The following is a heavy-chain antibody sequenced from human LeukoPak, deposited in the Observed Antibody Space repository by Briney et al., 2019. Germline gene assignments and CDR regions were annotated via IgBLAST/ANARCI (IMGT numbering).Heavy chain of an antibody. CDR2: FYYSGST. CDR3: AKSGDYCLDY. V-gene: IGHV4-39*07. CDR1: GGSISSSIYY. Sequence: PSETLSLTCTVSGGSISSSIYYWGWIRQPPGKGLEWIGSFYYSGSTYYNPSLKTRVTISVDKSKNQFSLKLTSVTAADTAIYYCAKSGDYCLDYWGPGTLVTVSS. J-gene: IGHJ4*02. D-gene: IGHD3-3*01.